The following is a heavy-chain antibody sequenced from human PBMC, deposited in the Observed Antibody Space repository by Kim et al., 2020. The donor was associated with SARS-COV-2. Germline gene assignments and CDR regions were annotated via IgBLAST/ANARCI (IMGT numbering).Heavy chain of an antibody. J-gene: IGHJ3*02. CDR1: GYSFTSYW. CDR2: IYPGDSDT. CDR3: ARPEYIGYCSSTSCYSYAFDI. Sequence: GESLKISCKGSGYSFTSYWIGWVRQMPGKGLEWMGIIYPGDSDTRYSPSFQGQVTISADKSISTAYLQWSSLKASDTAMYYCARPEYIGYCSSTSCYSYAFDIWGQGTMVTVSS. V-gene: IGHV5-51*01. D-gene: IGHD2-2*01.